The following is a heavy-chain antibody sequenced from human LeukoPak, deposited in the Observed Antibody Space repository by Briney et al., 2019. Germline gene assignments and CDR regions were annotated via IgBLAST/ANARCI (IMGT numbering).Heavy chain of an antibody. CDR2: LGGTGGDI. J-gene: IGHJ4*02. CDR1: GFTFSTNA. CDR3: AKDILRWAFDY. Sequence: PGGSLRLSCAASGFTFSTNAMAWVRQAPGKGLEWVSALGGTGGDINYADSVKGRFTISRDNSKGILYLQMNSLRAEDTAVYYCAKDILRWAFDYWGQGILVTVSS. D-gene: IGHD4-23*01. V-gene: IGHV3-23*01.